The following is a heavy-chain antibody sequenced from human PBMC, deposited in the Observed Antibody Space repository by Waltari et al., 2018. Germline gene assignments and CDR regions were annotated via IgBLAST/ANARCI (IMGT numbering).Heavy chain of an antibody. Sequence: EVQVVESGGDLVKPGGSLRLSCAVSGFTVSTNHMNWVGRAPGKGVEWVSVIKDGGTTSYADSVRGRSTVSRDKSTNTVYLPMNSLSSEDTAVYYCARDVGGDGYSLYDFWGQGTLVTVSS. CDR3: ARDVGGDGYSLYDF. V-gene: IGHV3-66*02. CDR1: GFTVSTNH. CDR2: IKDGGTT. D-gene: IGHD2-21*01. J-gene: IGHJ4*02.